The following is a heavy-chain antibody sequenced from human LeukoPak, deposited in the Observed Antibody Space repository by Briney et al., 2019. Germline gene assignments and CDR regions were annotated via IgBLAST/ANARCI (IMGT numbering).Heavy chain of an antibody. Sequence: SETLSLTCAVYGGSFSGYYWSWIRQPPGKGLEWIGEINHSGSTNYNPSLKSRVTISVDTSKNQFSLKLSSVTAADTAVYYCARVTYDSSGRYWYFDLWGRGTLVTVSS. CDR3: ARVTYDSSGRYWYFDL. J-gene: IGHJ2*01. CDR1: GGSFSGYY. V-gene: IGHV4-34*01. D-gene: IGHD3-22*01. CDR2: INHSGST.